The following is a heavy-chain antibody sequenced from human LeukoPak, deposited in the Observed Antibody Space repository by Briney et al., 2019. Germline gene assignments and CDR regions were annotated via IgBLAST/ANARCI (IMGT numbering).Heavy chain of an antibody. J-gene: IGHJ3*02. CDR1: GFTFSSYS. V-gene: IGHV3-48*01. CDR2: ISSSSSTI. CDR3: ARESDDYGDYGAFDI. D-gene: IGHD4-17*01. Sequence: GGSLRLSCAASGFTFSSYSMNWVRQAPGKGLEWVSYISSSSSTIYYADSVKGRFTISRGNAKNSLYLQMNSLRAEDTAVYYCARESDDYGDYGAFDIWGQGTMVTVSS.